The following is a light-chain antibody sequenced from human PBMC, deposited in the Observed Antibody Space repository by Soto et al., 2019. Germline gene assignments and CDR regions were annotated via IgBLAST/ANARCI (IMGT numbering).Light chain of an antibody. Sequence: EIVLTQSPGTLSLSPGDRATLSCRASQTINSNNLAWYQQKPGQAPRLLIYGASTRATGIPARFSGSGSGTEFTLTISSLQSEDFAVYSCQHYNDRPLTFGGGTKVDIK. V-gene: IGKV3-15*01. CDR3: QHYNDRPLT. CDR1: QTINSN. CDR2: GAS. J-gene: IGKJ4*01.